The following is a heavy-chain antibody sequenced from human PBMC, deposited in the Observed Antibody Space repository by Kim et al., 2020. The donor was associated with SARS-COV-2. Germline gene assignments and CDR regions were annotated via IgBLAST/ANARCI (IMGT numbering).Heavy chain of an antibody. V-gene: IGHV3-33*05. CDR3: ARSHVTGYSYGTYWYFDL. Sequence: GGSLRLSCAASGFTFSSYGMHWVRQAPGKGLEWVAVISYDGSNKYYADSVKGRFTISRDNSKNTLYLQMNSLRAEDTAVYYCARSHVTGYSYGTYWYFDLWRRGTLVTVSS. CDR1: GFTFSSYG. CDR2: ISYDGSNK. J-gene: IGHJ2*01. D-gene: IGHD5-18*01.